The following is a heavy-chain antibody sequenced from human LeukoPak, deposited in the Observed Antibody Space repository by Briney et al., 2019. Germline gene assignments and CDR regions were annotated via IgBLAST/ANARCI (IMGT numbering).Heavy chain of an antibody. CDR3: ASCSSTSCAFLGAFDI. J-gene: IGHJ3*02. Sequence: TSETLSLTCTVSGGSISSYYWSWIRQPAGKGLEWIGRIHTSGSTNYNPSLKSRVTMSVDTSKNQFSLKLSSVTAADTAVYYCASCSSTSCAFLGAFDIWGQGTMVTVSS. V-gene: IGHV4-4*07. D-gene: IGHD2-2*01. CDR2: IHTSGST. CDR1: GGSISSYY.